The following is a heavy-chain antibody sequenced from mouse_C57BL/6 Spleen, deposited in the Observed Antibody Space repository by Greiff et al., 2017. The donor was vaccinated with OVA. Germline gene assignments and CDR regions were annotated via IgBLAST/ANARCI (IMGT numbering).Heavy chain of an antibody. D-gene: IGHD1-1*01. Sequence: QVQLQQPGAELVKPGASVKLSCKASGYTFTSYWMHWVKQRPGRGLEWIGRIDPNSGGTKYNEKFKGKATLTVYTPSHPAYMQRSSLTSEDAAVYYSARDYYGNEAMDYWGQGTSVTVSS. V-gene: IGHV1-72*01. CDR1: GYTFTSYW. J-gene: IGHJ4*01. CDR3: ARDYYGNEAMDY. CDR2: IDPNSGGT.